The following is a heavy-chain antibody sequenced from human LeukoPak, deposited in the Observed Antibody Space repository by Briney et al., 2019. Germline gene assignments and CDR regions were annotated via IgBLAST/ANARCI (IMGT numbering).Heavy chain of an antibody. Sequence: ASVWVSCKASGYTFTGYYIHWVRQAPGQGLESMGWINPNSGGTNYAQKFQGRVTMTRDTSISTAYMELSRLRSDDTAVYYCARDLYDFWQGLLLDYWGQGTLVTVSS. V-gene: IGHV1-2*02. J-gene: IGHJ4*02. D-gene: IGHD3-3*01. CDR2: INPNSGGT. CDR3: ARDLYDFWQGLLLDY. CDR1: GYTFTGYY.